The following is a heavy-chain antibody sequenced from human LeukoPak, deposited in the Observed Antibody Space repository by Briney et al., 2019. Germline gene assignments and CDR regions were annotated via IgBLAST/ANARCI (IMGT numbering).Heavy chain of an antibody. Sequence: TGGSLRLSCAASGFTVSSNYMSWVRQAPGKGLEWVSVIYSGGSTYYADSVKGRFTISRDNSKNTLYLQMNSLRAEDTAVYYCARDPYSSSWYRYFDFWGQGTLVTVSS. D-gene: IGHD6-13*01. CDR2: IYSGGST. CDR3: ARDPYSSSWYRYFDF. CDR1: GFTVSSNY. V-gene: IGHV3-66*01. J-gene: IGHJ4*02.